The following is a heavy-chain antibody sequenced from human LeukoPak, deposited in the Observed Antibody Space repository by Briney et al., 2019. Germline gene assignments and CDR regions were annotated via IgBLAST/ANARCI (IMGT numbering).Heavy chain of an antibody. D-gene: IGHD3-10*01. CDR3: ARDRSYGSGSYWVWYRSIYFDY. CDR2: IKQDGSEK. V-gene: IGHV3-7*01. Sequence: PGGSLRLSCAASGFTFSSYWMSWVRQAPGKGLEWVANIKQDGSEKYYVDSVKGRFTISRDNAKNSLYLQMNSLRAEDTAVYYCARDRSYGSGSYWVWYRSIYFDYWGQGTLVTVSS. J-gene: IGHJ4*02. CDR1: GFTFSSYW.